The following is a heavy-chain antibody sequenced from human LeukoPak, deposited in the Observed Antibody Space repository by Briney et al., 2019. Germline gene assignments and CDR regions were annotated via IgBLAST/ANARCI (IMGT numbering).Heavy chain of an antibody. CDR3: ARESTRSVDY. V-gene: IGHV3-11*01. Sequence: GGSLRLSCAASGFTFSGYYMSWIRHAPGKGLEWVSYISSSGTNIYYADSVKGRFTISRDNAKNPLYLEMNSLRAEDTAMYYCARESTRSVDYWGQGTLVTVSS. D-gene: IGHD6-25*01. J-gene: IGHJ4*02. CDR2: ISSSGTNI. CDR1: GFTFSGYY.